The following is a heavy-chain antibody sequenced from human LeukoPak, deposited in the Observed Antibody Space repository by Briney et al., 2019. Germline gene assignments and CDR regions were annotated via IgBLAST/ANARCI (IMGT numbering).Heavy chain of an antibody. CDR1: GFTVSSNY. Sequence: GGSLRLSCAASGFTVSSNYMSWVRQAPGKGLEWVSVIYSGGSTHYADSVKGRFTISRDNSKNTLYLQMNSLRAEDTAVYYCARGYFHDSSGYDDYWGQGTLVTVSS. D-gene: IGHD3-22*01. J-gene: IGHJ4*02. V-gene: IGHV3-53*01. CDR2: IYSGGST. CDR3: ARGYFHDSSGYDDY.